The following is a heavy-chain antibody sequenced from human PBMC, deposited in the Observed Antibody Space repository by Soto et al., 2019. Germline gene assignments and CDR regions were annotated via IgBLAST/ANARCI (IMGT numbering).Heavy chain of an antibody. CDR1: GGSISSSY. J-gene: IGHJ6*02. V-gene: IGHV4-59*12. D-gene: IGHD1-26*01. CDR2: IYYSGST. CDR3: ARERVGATWEDYYGMDV. Sequence: SETLSLTCTVSGGSISSSYWSWIRQPPGKGLEWIGYIYYSGSTHSHPSLKSRVTISVDTSRNQFSLNLNSVTTADTAVYYCARERVGATWEDYYGMDVWGQGTTVTVSS.